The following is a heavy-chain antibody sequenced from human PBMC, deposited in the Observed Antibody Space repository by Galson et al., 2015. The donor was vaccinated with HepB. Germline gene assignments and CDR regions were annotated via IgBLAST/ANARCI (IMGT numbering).Heavy chain of an antibody. CDR1: GDSVSRDTVG. CDR3: TRVAHLGRGMNV. Sequence: CAISGDSVSRDTVGWNWIRQSPSRGLEWLGRTYYRSKWYSDYAISVKSRIIINAYSSTNQFFLQLNSVIPEDTAVYYCTRVAHLGRGMNVWGQGTTVTVSS. V-gene: IGHV6-1*01. CDR2: TYYRSKWYS. J-gene: IGHJ6*02. D-gene: IGHD3-10*01.